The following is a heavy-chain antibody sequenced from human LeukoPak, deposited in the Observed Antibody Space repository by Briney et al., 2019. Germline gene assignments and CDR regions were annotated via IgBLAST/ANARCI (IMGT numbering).Heavy chain of an antibody. V-gene: IGHV1-69*04. D-gene: IGHD6-19*01. Sequence: ASVKVSCKASGGTFNSYAISWVRQAPGQGFEWMGRIIPILGIANYAQKFQGRVTITADKSTSTAYMELSSLRSEDTAVYYCAREPSSSGWFYFDYWGQGTLVTVSS. CDR3: AREPSSSGWFYFDY. CDR2: IIPILGIA. J-gene: IGHJ4*02. CDR1: GGTFNSYA.